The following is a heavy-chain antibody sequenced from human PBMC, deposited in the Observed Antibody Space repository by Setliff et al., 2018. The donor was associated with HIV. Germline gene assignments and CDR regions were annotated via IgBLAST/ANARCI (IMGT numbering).Heavy chain of an antibody. D-gene: IGHD4-4*01. CDR1: GGTFGSYA. CDR2: IIPIFRTA. V-gene: IGHV1-69*13. Sequence: SVKVSCKASGGTFGSYAISWVRQAPGQGLEWMGGIIPIFRTAHYAQEFQGRVTITADEPTSTAYMELSSLRSEDTAVYYCAIYPFSRGSNYVSPDYFYAMDVWGQGTTVTAP. J-gene: IGHJ6*02. CDR3: AIYPFSRGSNYVSPDYFYAMDV.